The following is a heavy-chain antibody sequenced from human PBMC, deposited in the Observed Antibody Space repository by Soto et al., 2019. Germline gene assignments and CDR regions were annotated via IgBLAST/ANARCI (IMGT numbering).Heavy chain of an antibody. CDR3: ASPYGDPDYYYYGMDV. J-gene: IGHJ6*02. CDR2: ISYDGSNK. V-gene: IGHV3-30*03. D-gene: IGHD4-17*01. Sequence: VGSLRLSCAASGFTFSSYGMHWVRQAPGKGLEWVAVISYDGSNKYYADSVKGRFTISRDNSKNTLYLQMNSLRAEDTAVYYCASPYGDPDYYYYGMDVWGQGTTVTVSS. CDR1: GFTFSSYG.